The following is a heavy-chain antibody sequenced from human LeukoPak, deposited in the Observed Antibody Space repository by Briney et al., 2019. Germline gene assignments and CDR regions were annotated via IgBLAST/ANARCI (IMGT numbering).Heavy chain of an antibody. V-gene: IGHV4-34*01. CDR3: AKGSKEVLFTRDHYMDV. J-gene: IGHJ6*03. CDR1: GGSFSGYY. Sequence: PSETLSLTCAVYGGSFSGYYWSWIRQPPGKGLEWIGEINHSGSTNYNPSLKSRVTISVDTSKNQFSLKLSSVTAADTAVYYCAKGSKEVLFTRDHYMDVWGKGTTVTISS. CDR2: INHSGST. D-gene: IGHD3-3*01.